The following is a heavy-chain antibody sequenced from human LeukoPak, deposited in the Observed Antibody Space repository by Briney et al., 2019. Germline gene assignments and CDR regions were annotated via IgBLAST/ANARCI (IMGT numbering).Heavy chain of an antibody. J-gene: IGHJ4*02. CDR2: IYYSGST. CDR1: GDSISSSSYY. V-gene: IGHV4-39*01. D-gene: IGHD2-15*01. Sequence: PSETLSLTCTVSGDSISSSSYYWGWIRQPPGKGLEWIGSIYYSGSTYYNPSLKSRVTISVDTSKNQFSLKLSSVTAADTAVYYCARRQGGCTFDYWGQGTLVTVSS. CDR3: ARRQGGCTFDY.